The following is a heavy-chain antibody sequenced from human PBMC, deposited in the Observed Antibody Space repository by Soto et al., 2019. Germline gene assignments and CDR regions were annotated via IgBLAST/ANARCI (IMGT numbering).Heavy chain of an antibody. D-gene: IGHD3-16*01. CDR2: IYPDKSDI. CDR1: GYTFNTYW. Sequence: DVQLVQSGTEVKKPGESLKISCKGSGYTFNTYWIGWVRQLPGKGLESMGFIYPDKSDIRYSPSFQGHITISADKSISTAYRQWSSLKASDTAMYYCARHVDDYGGWGWFDRWGQGTLVTVSS. J-gene: IGHJ5*02. V-gene: IGHV5-51*01. CDR3: ARHVDDYGGWGWFDR.